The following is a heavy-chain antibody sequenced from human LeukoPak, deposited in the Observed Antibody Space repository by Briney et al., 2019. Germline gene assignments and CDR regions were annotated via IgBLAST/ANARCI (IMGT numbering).Heavy chain of an antibody. D-gene: IGHD3-3*01. J-gene: IGHJ6*02. Sequence: SVKVSCKASGGTFSSYAISWVRQAPGQGLEWMGGIIPIFGTANYAQKFQGRVTITADESTSTAYMELSSLRSEDTAVYYCARDPYDFWGGSPSYYYYYGMDVWGQGTTVTVSS. CDR3: ARDPYDFWGGSPSYYYYYGMDV. V-gene: IGHV1-69*13. CDR1: GGTFSSYA. CDR2: IIPIFGTA.